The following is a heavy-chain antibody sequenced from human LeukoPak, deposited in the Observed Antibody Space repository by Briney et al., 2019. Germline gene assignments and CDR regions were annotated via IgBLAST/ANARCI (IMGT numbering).Heavy chain of an antibody. CDR3: ARDMLGYYYGSGNYGSFDT. J-gene: IGHJ5*02. CDR1: GGSISNHY. D-gene: IGHD3-10*01. Sequence: SETLSLTCTVSGGSISNHYWTWIRQSPGKGLEWIGYIYYSGISDYNPSLRSRVTMSVDTSKNQFSLKLNSLTAADTAVYYCARDMLGYYYGSGNYGSFDTWGQGTLVSVSS. CDR2: IYYSGIS. V-gene: IGHV4-59*11.